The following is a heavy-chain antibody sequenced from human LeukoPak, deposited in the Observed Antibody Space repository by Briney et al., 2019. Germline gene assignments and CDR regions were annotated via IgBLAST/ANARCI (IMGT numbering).Heavy chain of an antibody. CDR3: ARGGTYRGGADY. D-gene: IGHD4-11*01. V-gene: IGHV4-59*01. CDR1: GGSISSYY. Sequence: PSETLSLTCTVSGGSISSYYWSWIRQPPGKGLELIGYIYYSGSTNYNPSLKSRVTISVDTSKNQFSLKLHSVTAADTAMYYCARGGTYRGGADYWGQGTLVTVSS. J-gene: IGHJ4*02. CDR2: IYYSGST.